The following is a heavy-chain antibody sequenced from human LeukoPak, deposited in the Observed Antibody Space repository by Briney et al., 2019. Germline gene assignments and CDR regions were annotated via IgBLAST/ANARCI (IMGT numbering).Heavy chain of an antibody. CDR2: IIPIFGTA. V-gene: IGHV1-69*05. J-gene: IGHJ3*02. Sequence: GASVKVSCKASGGTFSSYAISWVRQAPGQGLEWMGGIIPIFGTANYAQKFQGRVTMTRNTSISTAYMELSSLRSEDTAVYYCARERFPPGYSSAGAFDIWGQGTMVTVSS. CDR1: GGTFSSYA. D-gene: IGHD6-19*01. CDR3: ARERFPPGYSSAGAFDI.